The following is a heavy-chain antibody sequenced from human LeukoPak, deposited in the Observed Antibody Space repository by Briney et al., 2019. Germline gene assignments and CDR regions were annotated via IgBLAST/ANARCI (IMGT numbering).Heavy chain of an antibody. D-gene: IGHD3-16*01. V-gene: IGHV4-39*01. CDR1: GGSISSSIYY. CDR2: IYYSGST. Sequence: SETLSLTCTVSGGSISSSIYYWGWIRQPPGKGLEWIGSIYYSGSTYYNPSLKSRVTISVDTSKNQFSLKLSSVTAADTAVYYCARAPLGTNYFDYWGQGTLVTVSS. CDR3: ARAPLGTNYFDY. J-gene: IGHJ4*02.